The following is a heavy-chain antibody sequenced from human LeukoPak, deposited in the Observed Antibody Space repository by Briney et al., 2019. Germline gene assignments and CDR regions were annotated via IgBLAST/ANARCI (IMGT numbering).Heavy chain of an antibody. CDR1: GFTFSSYS. CDR3: TTDRAPRWDFWSGYNYYYYYMDV. D-gene: IGHD3-3*01. CDR2: ISGSGGST. V-gene: IGHV3-23*01. Sequence: GGSLRLSCAASGFTFSSYSMSWVRPAPGMGLEWVSAISGSGGSTYYADSVKGRFTISRGNSRDTLYLQMNSLKTEDTAVYYCTTDRAPRWDFWSGYNYYYYYMDVWGKGTTVTVSS. J-gene: IGHJ6*03.